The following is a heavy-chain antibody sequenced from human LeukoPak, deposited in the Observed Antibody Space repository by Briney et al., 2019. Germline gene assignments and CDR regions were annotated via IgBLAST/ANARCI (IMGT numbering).Heavy chain of an antibody. CDR3: ARMIYGGNGYWFDP. V-gene: IGHV4-31*03. CDR1: GGSISSGGYY. J-gene: IGHJ5*02. Sequence: SETLSLTCTVSGGSISSGGYYWSWIRQHPGKGLEWIGYIYYSGSTYYNPSLKSRVTISVVTSKNQFSLKLSSVTAADTAVYYCARMIYGGNGYWFDPWGQGTLVTVSS. D-gene: IGHD4-17*01. CDR2: IYYSGST.